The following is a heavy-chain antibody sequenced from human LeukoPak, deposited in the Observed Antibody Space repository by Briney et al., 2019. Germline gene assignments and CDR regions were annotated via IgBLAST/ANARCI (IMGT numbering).Heavy chain of an antibody. Sequence: SSVKVSCKASGGTFSSYAISWVRQAPGQGLEWMGGIIPIFGTANYAQKFQGRVTITTDESTSTAYMELSSLRSEDTAVYYCARALYYYGSGSWGRLDYWGQGTLVTVSS. CDR2: IIPIFGTA. CDR3: ARALYYYGSGSWGRLDY. J-gene: IGHJ4*02. D-gene: IGHD3-10*01. CDR1: GGTFSSYA. V-gene: IGHV1-69*05.